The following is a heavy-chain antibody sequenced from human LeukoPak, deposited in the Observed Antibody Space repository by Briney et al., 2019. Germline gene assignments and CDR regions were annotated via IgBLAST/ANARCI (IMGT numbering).Heavy chain of an antibody. D-gene: IGHD3-10*01. V-gene: IGHV3-11*01. CDR2: ISRSGSTI. CDR1: GFTFSDYY. J-gene: IGHJ4*01. Sequence: GGSLRLSCAASGFTFSDYYVSWIRQAPGRGLEWVSYISRSGSTIYYADCVEGRITISRDNAEISLYLQINSLTAEDTAVYYCAGEISGSYEGGYDYWGQGTLVTVSS. CDR3: AGEISGSYEGGYDY.